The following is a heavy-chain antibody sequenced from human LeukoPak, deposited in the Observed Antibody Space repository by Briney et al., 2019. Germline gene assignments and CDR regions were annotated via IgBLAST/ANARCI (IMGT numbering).Heavy chain of an antibody. CDR3: VREGGFRDGYYDY. D-gene: IGHD3-22*01. V-gene: IGHV3-48*04. CDR2: ISSSSSTI. CDR1: GFDFDTYS. J-gene: IGHJ4*02. Sequence: GGSLRLSCEASGFDFDTYSMNWVRQGPGKGLEWISYISSSSSTIYYADSAKGRFTISRDNAKSSLYLQMNSLRVEGTALYHCVREGGFRDGYYDYWGQGILVTVSS.